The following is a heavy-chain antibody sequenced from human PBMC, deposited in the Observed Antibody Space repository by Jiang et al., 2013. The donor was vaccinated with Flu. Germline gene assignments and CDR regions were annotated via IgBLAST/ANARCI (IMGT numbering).Heavy chain of an antibody. V-gene: IGHV3-23*01. Sequence: VQLLESGGGLVQPGGSLRLSCAASGFTFSSYAMSWVRQAPGKGLEWVSAISGSGGSTYYADSVKGRFTIPRDNSKNTLYLQMNSLRAEDTAVYYCATKGNYVWGSYRYTGYFDYWAREPWSPSPQ. CDR3: ATKGNYVWGSYRYTGYFDY. D-gene: IGHD3-16*02. J-gene: IGHJ4*02. CDR1: GFTFSSYA. CDR2: ISGSGGST.